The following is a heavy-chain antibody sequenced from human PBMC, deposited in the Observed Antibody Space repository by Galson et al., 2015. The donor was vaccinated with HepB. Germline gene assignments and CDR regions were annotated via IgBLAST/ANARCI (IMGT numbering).Heavy chain of an antibody. D-gene: IGHD2-21*01. CDR2: INPSGGNT. CDR1: GFTFNSYY. V-gene: IGHV1-46*02. Sequence: SVKVSCKASGFTFNSYYMHWVRQAPGQGLEWMGLINPSGGNTNCAQKFQGRVTITKDMSTSTAYMELSSLRFEDTAVYYCAADPAVGIDYYNYIEVWGKGTTVTVSS. CDR3: AADPAVGIDYYNYIEV. J-gene: IGHJ6*03.